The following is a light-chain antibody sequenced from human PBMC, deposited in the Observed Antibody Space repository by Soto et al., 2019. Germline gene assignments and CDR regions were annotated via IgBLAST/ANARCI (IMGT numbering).Light chain of an antibody. Sequence: QSVLTQPPSASGTPGQRVTVSCSGTYSNIGINDVHWYRQLSGTAPQILIYDTSQRATGVPDRFSGSRSGTPASLVISGLQTEDEADYHCAAWDDSLNGPAFGGGTKLTVL. J-gene: IGLJ2*01. CDR1: YSNIGIND. CDR2: DTS. V-gene: IGLV1-44*01. CDR3: AAWDDSLNGPA.